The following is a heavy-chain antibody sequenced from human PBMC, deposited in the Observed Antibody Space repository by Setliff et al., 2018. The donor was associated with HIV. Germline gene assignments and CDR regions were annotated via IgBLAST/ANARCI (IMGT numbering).Heavy chain of an antibody. Sequence: GGSLRLSCAASGFTFSSYWMHWVRQVPGKGLVWVSRINSDGSSTTYADFVKGRFTISRDNAKNTLYLQMNSLRAEDTAVYPCARARGGNSEWSYWGQGTLVTVSS. CDR3: ARARGGNSEWSY. D-gene: IGHD2-15*01. J-gene: IGHJ4*02. CDR1: GFTFSSYW. CDR2: INSDGSST. V-gene: IGHV3-74*03.